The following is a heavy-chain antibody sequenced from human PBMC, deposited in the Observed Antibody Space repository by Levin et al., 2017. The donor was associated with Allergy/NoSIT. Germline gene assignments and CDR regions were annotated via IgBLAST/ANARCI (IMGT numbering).Heavy chain of an antibody. Sequence: SCAASGFTFNNYAMSWVRQAPGKGLEWVSAIINSGVGTYYAVSVKGRFTISRDNSNNTTYLQMNSRRAEDTAVYFCAKDAIRGSDQPYYCDCWGQGTLVTASS. CDR2: IINSGVGT. V-gene: IGHV3-23*01. CDR3: AKDAIRGSDQPYYCDC. J-gene: IGHJ4*02. CDR1: GFTFNNYA. D-gene: IGHD6-19*01.